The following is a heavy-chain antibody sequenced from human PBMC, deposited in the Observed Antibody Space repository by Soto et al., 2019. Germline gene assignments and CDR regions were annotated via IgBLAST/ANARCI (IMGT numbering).Heavy chain of an antibody. J-gene: IGHJ4*02. V-gene: IGHV4-59*01. Sequence: SETLSLTCTVSGGSISSYYWSWIRQPPGKGLEWIGYIYYSGSTNYNPSLKSRVTISVDTSKNQFSLKMSSVTAADTAVYYCARGGLYYDILTGYSWRYYFDYWGQGTLVTVSS. CDR3: ARGGLYYDILTGYSWRYYFDY. CDR1: GGSISSYY. CDR2: IYYSGST. D-gene: IGHD3-9*01.